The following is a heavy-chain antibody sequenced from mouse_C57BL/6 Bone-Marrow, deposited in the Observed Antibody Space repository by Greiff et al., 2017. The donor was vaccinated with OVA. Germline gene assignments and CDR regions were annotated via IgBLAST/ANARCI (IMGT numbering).Heavy chain of an antibody. J-gene: IGHJ3*01. Sequence: VQLKESGPGLVKPSQSLSLTCSVTGYSITSGYYWNWIRQFPGNKLEWMGYISYDGSNNYNPSLKNRISITRDTSKNQFFLKLNSVTTEDTATYYCAREANYYGSSYVLWGQGTLVTVSA. V-gene: IGHV3-6*01. CDR2: ISYDGSN. D-gene: IGHD1-1*01. CDR3: AREANYYGSSYVL. CDR1: GYSITSGYY.